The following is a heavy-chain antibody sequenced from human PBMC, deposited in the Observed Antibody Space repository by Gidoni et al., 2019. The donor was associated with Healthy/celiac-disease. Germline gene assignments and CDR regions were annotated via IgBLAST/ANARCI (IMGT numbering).Heavy chain of an antibody. V-gene: IGHV1-2*02. Sequence: QVQLVQSGAEVKKPGASVKVSCKASGYTFTGYYMHWVRQATGQGLEWMGWINPNRGGTNYAQKFQGRVTMTRDTSISTAYMELSRLRSDDTAVYYCARGVVVPLYYYYYMDVWGKGTTVTVSS. CDR2: INPNRGGT. CDR3: ARGVVVPLYYYYYMDV. CDR1: GYTFTGYY. D-gene: IGHD2-2*01. J-gene: IGHJ6*03.